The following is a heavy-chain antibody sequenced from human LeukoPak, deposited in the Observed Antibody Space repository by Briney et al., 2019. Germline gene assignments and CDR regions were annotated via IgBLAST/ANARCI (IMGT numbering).Heavy chain of an antibody. V-gene: IGHV3-21*01. D-gene: IGHD4-17*01. CDR2: ISSSSSYI. CDR3: ARDDYGDYAGFDY. J-gene: IGHJ4*02. CDR1: GFTFSSYS. Sequence: GGSLRLSCAASGFTFSSYSMNWVRQAPGKGLEWVSSISSSSSYIYYADSVKGRFTISRDNAKNSLYLQMNSLRAEDTAVYYCARDDYGDYAGFDYWGPGTLVTVSS.